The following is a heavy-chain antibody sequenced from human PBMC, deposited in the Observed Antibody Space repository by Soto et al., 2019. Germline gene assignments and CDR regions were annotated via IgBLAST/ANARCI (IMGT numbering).Heavy chain of an antibody. CDR2: ISHSGNT. CDR3: ARVISSREEYFDY. V-gene: IGHV4-4*02. D-gene: IGHD2-2*01. CDR1: GDSISDSKW. Sequence: QVQLQESGPGLVKPSGTLSLTCAVSGDSISDSKWWSWVRRPPGKGLEWIGEISHSGNTNYNPSLKSRVPMSIDKAKNQFSLNLTSVTAADTAVYYCARVISSREEYFDYWGQGTLVTVSP. J-gene: IGHJ4*02.